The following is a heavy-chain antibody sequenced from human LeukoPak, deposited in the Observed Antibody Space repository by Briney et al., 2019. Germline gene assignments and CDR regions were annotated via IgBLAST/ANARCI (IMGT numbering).Heavy chain of an antibody. CDR2: ISYDGSDK. Sequence: GRSLRLSCAASGFTFSSYGMHWVRQAPDKGLEWVAVISYDGSDKYYADSVKGRFAISRDNSKNTLYLQMDSLRADDTAVYYCAKGRGIAAARTWFDPWGQGTQVIVSS. V-gene: IGHV3-30*18. CDR1: GFTFSSYG. CDR3: AKGRGIAAARTWFDP. J-gene: IGHJ5*02. D-gene: IGHD6-13*01.